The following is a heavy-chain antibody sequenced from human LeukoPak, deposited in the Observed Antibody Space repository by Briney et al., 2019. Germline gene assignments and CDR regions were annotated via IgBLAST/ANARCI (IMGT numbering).Heavy chain of an antibody. V-gene: IGHV3-23*01. CDR2: ISGSGGST. CDR1: GFTFSTYA. J-gene: IGHJ4*02. CDR3: AKLAGDYYDSSGYQQYFDY. D-gene: IGHD3-22*01. Sequence: PWGSLRISCAASGFTFSTYAMSWVRQAPGKGLEWVSAISGSGGSTYYADSVKGRFTISRDNSKNTLYLQMNSLRAEDTAVYYCAKLAGDYYDSSGYQQYFDYWGQGTLVTVSS.